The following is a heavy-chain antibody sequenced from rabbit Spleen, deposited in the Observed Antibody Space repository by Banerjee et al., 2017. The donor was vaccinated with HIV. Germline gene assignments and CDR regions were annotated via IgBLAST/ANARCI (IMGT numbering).Heavy chain of an antibody. CDR2: IYAARGTT. CDR1: GFDFSRYY. V-gene: IGHV1S7*01. Sequence: QLVESGGGLVQPGGSLKLSCKASGFDFSRYYMCWVHQAPGKGLEWIGIIYAARGTTDYASWVNGRFTISSDNAQSTVDLKMTSLTAADTATYFCARAIVPWLGLTRLDLWGQGTLVTVS. D-gene: IGHD4-1*01. CDR3: ARAIVPWLGLTRLDL. J-gene: IGHJ3*01.